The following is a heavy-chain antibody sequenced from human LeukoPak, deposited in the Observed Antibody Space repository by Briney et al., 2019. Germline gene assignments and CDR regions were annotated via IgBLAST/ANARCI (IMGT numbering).Heavy chain of an antibody. CDR3: ARDLYYGSGSYGY. J-gene: IGHJ4*02. V-gene: IGHV3-66*01. Sequence: PGGSLRLSCTVSGFPVSINSMSWVRQAPGKGLEWVSFIYSGGNTHYSDSVKGRFTISRDSSKNTLYLQMNSLRAEDTAVYYCARDLYYGSGSYGYWGQGTLVTVSS. CDR2: IYSGGNT. CDR1: GFPVSINS. D-gene: IGHD3-10*01.